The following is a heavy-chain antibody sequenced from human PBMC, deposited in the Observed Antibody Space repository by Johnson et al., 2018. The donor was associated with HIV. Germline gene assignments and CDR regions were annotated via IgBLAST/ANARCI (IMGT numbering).Heavy chain of an antibody. D-gene: IGHD4-23*01. CDR2: IYSGGST. Sequence: VQLVESGGGVVQPGRSLRLSCAASGFTVSNNYMSWVRQAPGKGLEWVSVIYSGGSTYYADSVKGRFTISRDNSKNTLYLQMNSLRAEDTAVYYCARDTVVTPPHDAFDIWGQGTMVTVSS. CDR3: ARDTVVTPPHDAFDI. J-gene: IGHJ3*02. CDR1: GFTVSNNY. V-gene: IGHV3-66*01.